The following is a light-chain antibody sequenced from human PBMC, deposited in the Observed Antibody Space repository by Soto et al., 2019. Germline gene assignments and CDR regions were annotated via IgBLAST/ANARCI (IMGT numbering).Light chain of an antibody. CDR3: AAWDDSLKEV. CDR1: SSNIGRNT. J-gene: IGLJ3*02. Sequence: QSVLTQPPSASRTPGQRVTISCSGSSSNIGRNTVNWYQQLPGTAPKLLIYGNDQRPSGVPDRFSGSKSGTSASLAISGLQSEEEADYYCAAWDDSLKEVFGGGTKVTVL. V-gene: IGLV1-44*01. CDR2: GND.